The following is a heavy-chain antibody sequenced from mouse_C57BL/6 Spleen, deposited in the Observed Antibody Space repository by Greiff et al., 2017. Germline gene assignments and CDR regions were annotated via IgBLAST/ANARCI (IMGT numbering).Heavy chain of an antibody. J-gene: IGHJ2*01. Sequence: VHLVESGPGLVAPSQSLSITCTVSGFSLTSYGVSWVRQPPGKGLEWLGVIWGDGSTNYHSALISRLSISTDNSTSHVVLKLNSLQTDYTATYYCAKPGGYDPHYFDYWGQGTTLTVSS. CDR2: IWGDGST. V-gene: IGHV2-3*01. D-gene: IGHD2-2*01. CDR1: GFSLTSYG. CDR3: AKPGGYDPHYFDY.